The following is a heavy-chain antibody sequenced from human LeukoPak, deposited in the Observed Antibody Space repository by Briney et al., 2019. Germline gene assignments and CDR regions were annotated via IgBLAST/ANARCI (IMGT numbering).Heavy chain of an antibody. CDR3: AREVANEASYSSAWSV. D-gene: IGHD6-19*01. CDR1: GFTVNINY. V-gene: IGHV3-53*01. CDR2: IYTCEKT. Sequence: PGGSLRLSCAPSGFTVNINYMNWVRQAPGKGLEWLSHIYTCEKTYYAEAVKGRFIVYRDISKNTLYLQMNTVTAEDTGIYYCAREVANEASYSSAWSVWGQGTTVSVSS. J-gene: IGHJ6*02.